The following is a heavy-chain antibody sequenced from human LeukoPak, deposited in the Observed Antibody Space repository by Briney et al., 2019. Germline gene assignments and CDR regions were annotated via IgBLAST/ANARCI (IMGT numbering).Heavy chain of an antibody. CDR3: AKVSGSGWHFDH. Sequence: GGSLRLSCAASGFTFSNYEMNWVRQAPGKGLEWVSFISSSGILIYYADSVKGRFTISRDNGKNSLFLQMDSLRVEDTAVYYCAKVSGSGWHFDHWGQGTLDTVSS. CDR2: ISSSGILI. CDR1: GFTFSNYE. J-gene: IGHJ4*02. D-gene: IGHD6-19*01. V-gene: IGHV3-48*03.